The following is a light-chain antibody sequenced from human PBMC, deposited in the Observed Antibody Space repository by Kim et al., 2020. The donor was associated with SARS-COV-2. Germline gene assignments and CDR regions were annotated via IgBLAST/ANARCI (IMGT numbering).Light chain of an antibody. Sequence: VTPGETSTRSCRASQSVRRNLALDQRKPGQAPRLLIYGASARATGIPVRFSGSGSGTEFTLTISSLQSEDFAVYYCQQHNNWPLTFGGGTKVEIK. CDR2: GAS. J-gene: IGKJ4*01. CDR1: QSVRRN. V-gene: IGKV3-15*01. CDR3: QQHNNWPLT.